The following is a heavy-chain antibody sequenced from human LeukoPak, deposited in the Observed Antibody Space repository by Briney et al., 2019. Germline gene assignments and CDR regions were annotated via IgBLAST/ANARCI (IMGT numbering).Heavy chain of an antibody. J-gene: IGHJ4*02. CDR3: ARGPAGYN. CDR2: ISYDGSNK. CDR1: GFTFSSCA. V-gene: IGHV3-30-3*01. D-gene: IGHD1-1*01. Sequence: GRSLRLSCAASGFTFSSCAMHWVRQAPGKGLEWVAVISYDGSNKYYADSVKGRFTISRDNSKNTLYLQMNSLRAEDTAVYYCARGPAGYNWGQGTLVTFSS.